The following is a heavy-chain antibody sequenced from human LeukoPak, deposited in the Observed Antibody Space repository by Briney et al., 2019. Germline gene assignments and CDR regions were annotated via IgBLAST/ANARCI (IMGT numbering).Heavy chain of an antibody. D-gene: IGHD3-3*01. V-gene: IGHV4-4*08. CDR3: ARDGVVTMELDY. CDR2: IYPSGNT. J-gene: IGHJ4*02. Sequence: PSETLSLTCTVSGGSISSYYWSWIRQPPGKGLEWIGRIYPSGNTNYNPSLKSRVTISLDTSKNQFSLTLRSVTAADTAVYYCARDGVVTMELDYWGQGTLVTVSS. CDR1: GGSISSYY.